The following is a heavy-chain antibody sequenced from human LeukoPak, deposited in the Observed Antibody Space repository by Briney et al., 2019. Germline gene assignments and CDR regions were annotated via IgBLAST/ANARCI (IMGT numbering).Heavy chain of an antibody. Sequence: PSETLSLTCTVSGGSINTYYWSWIRQPPGKGLEWIAYVRDNGESNYNPSLRSRVAISLYTANNQISLRLNFVTAADTAIYYCARQPANTAAFDIWGLGTMVTVSS. D-gene: IGHD5-18*01. J-gene: IGHJ3*02. CDR2: VRDNGES. V-gene: IGHV4-59*08. CDR1: GGSINTYY. CDR3: ARQPANTAAFDI.